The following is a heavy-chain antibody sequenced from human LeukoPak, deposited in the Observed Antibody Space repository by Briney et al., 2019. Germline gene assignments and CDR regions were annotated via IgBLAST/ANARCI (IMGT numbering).Heavy chain of an antibody. Sequence: GGSLRLSCAASGFTFSNYWMHWFRQAPGKGLVWVSRINSDGINTSYADSVKGRFSISRDNAMNSLYLQMNSLRAEDTAVYYCARHRFPSGLDVWGQGTVVTVSS. CDR3: ARHRFPSGLDV. V-gene: IGHV3-74*01. J-gene: IGHJ3*01. CDR2: INSDGINT. D-gene: IGHD1-14*01. CDR1: GFTFSNYW.